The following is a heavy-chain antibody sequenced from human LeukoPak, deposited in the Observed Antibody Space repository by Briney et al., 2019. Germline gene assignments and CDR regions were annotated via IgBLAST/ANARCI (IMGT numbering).Heavy chain of an antibody. V-gene: IGHV4-39*01. J-gene: IGHJ4*02. D-gene: IGHD6-19*01. CDR2: IYYSGST. CDR3: ARIAVAEDYYFDY. Sequence: KPSETLSLTCTVSGGSISSSGYYWGWIRQPPGKGLEWIGSIYYSGSTYYNPSLKSRVTISVDTSKNQFSLKLRSVTAADTAVYYCARIAVAEDYYFDYWGQGTLVTVSS. CDR1: GGSISSSGYY.